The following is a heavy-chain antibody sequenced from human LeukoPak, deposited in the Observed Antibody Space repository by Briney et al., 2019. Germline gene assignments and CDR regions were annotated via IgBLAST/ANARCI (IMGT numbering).Heavy chain of an antibody. CDR1: GFTFSSYA. D-gene: IGHD3-10*01. V-gene: IGHV3-23*01. Sequence: PGGSLRLSCAASGFTFSSYAMSWVRQAPGKGLEWASAISGSGGSTYYADSVKGRFTISRDNSKNTLYLQMNSLRAEDTAVYYCASRYLMVRGVIIQAPLDYWGQGTLVTVSS. J-gene: IGHJ4*02. CDR3: ASRYLMVRGVIIQAPLDY. CDR2: ISGSGGST.